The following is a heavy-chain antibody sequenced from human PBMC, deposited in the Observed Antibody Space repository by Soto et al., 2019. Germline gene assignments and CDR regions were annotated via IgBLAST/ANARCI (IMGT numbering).Heavy chain of an antibody. CDR3: AKSVYNWNDGFFDY. CDR1: GFTFSTYG. Sequence: QVQLVESGGGVVQPGRSLRLSCAASGFTFSTYGMHWFRQAPGKGLEWVAVISYDGNNKYYADSVKGRFTISRDNSKNTLYLQVSSLRAEDTDVYYCAKSVYNWNDGFFDYWGQGTLVTVSS. CDR2: ISYDGNNK. J-gene: IGHJ4*02. D-gene: IGHD1-1*01. V-gene: IGHV3-30*18.